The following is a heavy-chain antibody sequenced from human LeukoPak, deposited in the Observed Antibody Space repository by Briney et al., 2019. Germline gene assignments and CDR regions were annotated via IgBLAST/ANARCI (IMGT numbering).Heavy chain of an antibody. V-gene: IGHV3-11*04. CDR1: GFTFSDYY. D-gene: IGHD3-3*01. Sequence: GGSLRLSCAASGFTFSDYYMSWIRQAPGKGLEWVSYISSSGSTIYYADPVKGRFTISRDNAKNSLYLQMNSLRAEDTAVYYCARVTYYDFWSGYRFDPWGQGTLVTVSS. CDR3: ARVTYYDFWSGYRFDP. J-gene: IGHJ5*02. CDR2: ISSSGSTI.